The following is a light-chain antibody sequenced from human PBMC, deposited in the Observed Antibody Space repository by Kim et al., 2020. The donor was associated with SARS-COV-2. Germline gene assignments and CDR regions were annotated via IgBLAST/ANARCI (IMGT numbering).Light chain of an antibody. CDR1: QSIASY. J-gene: IGKJ3*01. CDR2: GTS. CDR3: QQTYTTAFT. V-gene: IGKV1-39*01. Sequence: GDRVTMSCRASQSIASYLNWYQQKPGKVPTLLIHGTSSLQSGVPSRFSGSGYGTDFTLAISSLQPEDFATYYCQQTYTTAFTFGPGTKVDIK.